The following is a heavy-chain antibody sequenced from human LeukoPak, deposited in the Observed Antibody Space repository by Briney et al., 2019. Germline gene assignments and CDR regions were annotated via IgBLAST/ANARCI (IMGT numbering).Heavy chain of an antibody. J-gene: IGHJ4*02. CDR1: GFTFSSYW. CDR2: IKQDGSEK. Sequence: PGGSLRLSCAASGFTFSSYWMSWVRQAPGKGLEWVANIKQDGSEKYYVDSVKGRFTISRDNAKNSLYLQMNSLRAEDTAVYYCATDGTRIKAAAGTFDYGGQGPLVTVPS. D-gene: IGHD6-13*01. CDR3: ATDGTRIKAAAGTFDY. V-gene: IGHV3-7*01.